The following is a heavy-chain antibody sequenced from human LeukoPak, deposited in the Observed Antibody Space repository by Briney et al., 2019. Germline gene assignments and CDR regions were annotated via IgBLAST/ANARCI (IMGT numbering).Heavy chain of an antibody. V-gene: IGHV6-1*01. D-gene: IGHD2-15*01. CDR2: TYYRSKWYY. CDR3: GSGRDGASAGKSYYYYMDV. Sequence: SQTLSLTCAISGDSVSSNSATWNWIRQSPSRGLEWLGRTYYRSKWYYDYSLSVKSRISIHPDIPKNQFSLQLNSVTPDDTAVYYCGSGRDGASAGKSYYYYMDVWGKGTTVTVSS. CDR1: GDSVSSNSAT. J-gene: IGHJ6*03.